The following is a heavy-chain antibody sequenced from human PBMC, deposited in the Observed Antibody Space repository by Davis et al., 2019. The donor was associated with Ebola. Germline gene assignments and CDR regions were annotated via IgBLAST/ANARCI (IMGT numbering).Heavy chain of an antibody. D-gene: IGHD3-22*01. CDR2: ISDKSYST. V-gene: IGHV3-48*04. Sequence: GGSLRLSCAASGFTFNNFAMTWVRQAPGRGLEWVSYISDKSYSTTYADAVSGRFIISRDNAKNTLYLQMDNLRVEDTAVYYCVRDNTYFTDTSGYNWGQGTLVTVSS. J-gene: IGHJ4*02. CDR3: VRDNTYFTDTSGYN. CDR1: GFTFNNFA.